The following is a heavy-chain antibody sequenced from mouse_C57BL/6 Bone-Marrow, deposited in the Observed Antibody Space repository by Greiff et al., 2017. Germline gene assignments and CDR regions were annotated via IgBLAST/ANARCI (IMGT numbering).Heavy chain of an antibody. Sequence: QVQLQQPGTELVKPGASVKLSCKASGYTFTSYWMHWVKQRPGQGLAWIGNINPSNGGTNYNEKFKSKATLTVDKSSSTAYMQLSSLTSEYSAVYYWSRGGGCSNYAAWFAYWGQGTLVTVSA. V-gene: IGHV1-53*01. D-gene: IGHD2-5*01. CDR1: GYTFTSYW. CDR3: SRGGGCSNYAAWFAY. CDR2: INPSNGGT. J-gene: IGHJ3*01.